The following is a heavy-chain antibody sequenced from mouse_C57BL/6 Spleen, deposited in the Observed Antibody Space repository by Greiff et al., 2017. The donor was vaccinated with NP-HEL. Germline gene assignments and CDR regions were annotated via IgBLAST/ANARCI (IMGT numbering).Heavy chain of an antibody. J-gene: IGHJ4*01. CDR2: IYPGDGDT. CDR1: GYAFSSSW. V-gene: IGHV1-82*01. CDR3: ARGGDYPYYAMDY. Sequence: QVQLKQSGPELVKPGASVKISCKASGYAFSSSWMNWVKQRPGKGLEWIGRIYPGDGDTNYNGTFKGKATLTAAKSSSTAYMQLSSLTSEDSAVYFCARGGDYPYYAMDYWGQGTSVTVSS. D-gene: IGHD2-4*01.